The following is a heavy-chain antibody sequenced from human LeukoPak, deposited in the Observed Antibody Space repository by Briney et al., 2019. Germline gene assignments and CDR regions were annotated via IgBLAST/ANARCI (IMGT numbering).Heavy chain of an antibody. CDR1: GYTFSDHA. V-gene: IGHV7-4-1*02. D-gene: IGHD2/OR15-2a*01. CDR3: AREIIVANFDY. J-gene: IGHJ4*02. Sequence: GASVKVSCKASGYTFSDHAMHWVRQAPGQGLEWMGWINTKTGIPTYAQGFTGRFVFSLDSSVRTTYLQIISLKAEDTAVYYCAREIIVANFDYWGRGTPVTVSS. CDR2: INTKTGIP.